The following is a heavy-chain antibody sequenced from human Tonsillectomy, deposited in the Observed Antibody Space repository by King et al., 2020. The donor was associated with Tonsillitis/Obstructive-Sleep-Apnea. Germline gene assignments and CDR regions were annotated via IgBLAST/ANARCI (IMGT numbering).Heavy chain of an antibody. Sequence: VQLVQSGAQVKKPGESLKTSCQASGYIFSNFWIGWVRQTPAKGLELMGIIHPGDSNIKYSPSFQGQVTISADRSTNTAYLQWSSLRASDSALYFCARQIDTVFYNILTYHHSAYYYYMDVWGGGTTVTVSS. CDR1: GYIFSNFW. CDR2: IHPGDSNI. V-gene: IGHV5-51*01. J-gene: IGHJ6*03. D-gene: IGHD3-9*01. CDR3: ARQIDTVFYNILTYHHSAYYYYMDV.